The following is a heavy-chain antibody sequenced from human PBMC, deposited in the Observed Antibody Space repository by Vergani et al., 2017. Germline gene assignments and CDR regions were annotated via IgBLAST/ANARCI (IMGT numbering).Heavy chain of an antibody. CDR1: GFTFSSYA. Sequence: EVQLLESGGGLVQPGGSLRLSCAASGFTFSSYAMSWVRQSPGKGLEWVSAISGSGGSTYYADSVKGRFTIARDNSKNTLYLQMNSLRAEDAAVYYCAKAREDIVVVPAPGYWGQGTLVTVSS. J-gene: IGHJ4*02. CDR2: ISGSGGST. CDR3: AKAREDIVVVPAPGY. D-gene: IGHD2-2*01. V-gene: IGHV3-23*01.